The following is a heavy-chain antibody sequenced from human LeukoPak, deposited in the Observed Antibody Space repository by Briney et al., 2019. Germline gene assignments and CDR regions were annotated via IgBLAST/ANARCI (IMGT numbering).Heavy chain of an antibody. Sequence: ASVKVSCKASGGTFNTDAITWVRQAPGQGLEWMGGIIPIFGTANYAQKFQGRISITADESTDTVYMELSSLRSDDTAVYYCARGYTKAAGKVFFGYWGQGTLVTVSS. V-gene: IGHV1-69*13. J-gene: IGHJ4*02. CDR3: ARGYTKAAGKVFFGY. CDR1: GGTFNTDA. D-gene: IGHD6-13*01. CDR2: IIPIFGTA.